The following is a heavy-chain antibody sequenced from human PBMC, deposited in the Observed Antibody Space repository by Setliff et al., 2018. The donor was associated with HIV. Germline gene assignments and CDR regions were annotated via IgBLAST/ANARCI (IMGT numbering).Heavy chain of an antibody. D-gene: IGHD1-1*01. Sequence: PSETVSLTCAIYGGSFSAHYWSWLRQPPGKGLEWIGEIYHGGSTNYNPSLKSRVTISGDTSKNQFSLKLSSVTAADTAVYYCARGRRWLQLRYYYLDLWDRGTLVTVSS. CDR2: IYHGGST. CDR1: GGSFSAHY. CDR3: ARGRRWLQLRYYYLDL. J-gene: IGHJ2*01. V-gene: IGHV4-34*01.